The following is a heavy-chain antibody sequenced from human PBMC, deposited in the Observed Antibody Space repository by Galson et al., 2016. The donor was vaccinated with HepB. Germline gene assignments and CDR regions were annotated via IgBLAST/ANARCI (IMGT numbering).Heavy chain of an antibody. CDR1: GGSVSSPNW. CDR2: IYLGGRT. V-gene: IGHV4-4*02. J-gene: IGHJ4*02. CDR3: ARHLATAGTRGFDY. D-gene: IGHD5-12*01. Sequence: SETLSLTCAVSGGSVSSPNWWSWVRQPPGKGLEWIGEIYLGGRTHYNPSLESRITISIDNSNNRFSLHLNSATAADTAVYYCARHLATAGTRGFDYWGQGTLVTVSS.